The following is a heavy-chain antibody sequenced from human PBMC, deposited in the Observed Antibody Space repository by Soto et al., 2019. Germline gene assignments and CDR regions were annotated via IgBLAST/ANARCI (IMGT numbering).Heavy chain of an antibody. CDR2: ISGSDGTT. D-gene: IGHD3-22*01. CDR3: AKVPYDSSGYYHDY. V-gene: IGHV3-23*01. Sequence: GGSLRLSCAASGFTFSSYAMTWVRQAPGKGPEWVSAISGSDGTTYYADSVKGRFTISRDNSKNTLYLQMNSLRAEDTAVYYCAKVPYDSSGYYHDYWGRGTLVTVSS. CDR1: GFTFSSYA. J-gene: IGHJ4*02.